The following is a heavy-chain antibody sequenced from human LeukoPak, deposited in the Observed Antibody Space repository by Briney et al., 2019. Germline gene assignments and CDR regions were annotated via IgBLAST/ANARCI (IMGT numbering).Heavy chain of an antibody. D-gene: IGHD6-19*01. V-gene: IGHV4-59*08. CDR1: GGSISSYY. J-gene: IGHJ4*02. CDR3: ARHSPIPGIAVAGQFGY. CDR2: IYYSGST. Sequence: PSETLSLTCTVSGGSISSYYWSWIRQPPGKGLEWIGYIYYSGSTNYNPSLKSRVTISVDTSKNQFSLKLSSVTAADTAVYYCARHSPIPGIAVAGQFGYWGQGTLVTVSS.